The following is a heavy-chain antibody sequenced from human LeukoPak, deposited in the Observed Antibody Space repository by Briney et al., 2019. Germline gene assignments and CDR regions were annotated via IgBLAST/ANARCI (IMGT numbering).Heavy chain of an antibody. CDR3: ARFVDYYDSSGYSYFDY. J-gene: IGHJ4*02. CDR2: LTWNAGST. CDR1: GFNFDDYG. D-gene: IGHD3-22*01. V-gene: IGHV3-20*04. Sequence: GGSLRLSCVASGFNFDDYGMSWVRQAPGNGLEWISALTWNAGSTGYADSVKGRFIISRDNAKNSLYLQMNSLRAEDTALYYCARFVDYYDSSGYSYFDYWGQGTLVTVSS.